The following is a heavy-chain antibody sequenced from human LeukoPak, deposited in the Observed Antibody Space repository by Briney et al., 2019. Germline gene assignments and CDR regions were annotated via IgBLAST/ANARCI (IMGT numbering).Heavy chain of an antibody. CDR3: ARDFEDIAVAANYFDY. Sequence: ASVKVSCKASGYTFTGYYMHWVRQAPGQGLEWMGWINSNSGGTNYAQKFQGRVTMTRDTSISTAYMELSRLRSDDTAVYNCARDFEDIAVAANYFDYWGQGTLVTVSS. J-gene: IGHJ4*02. CDR1: GYTFTGYY. CDR2: INSNSGGT. D-gene: IGHD6-19*01. V-gene: IGHV1-2*02.